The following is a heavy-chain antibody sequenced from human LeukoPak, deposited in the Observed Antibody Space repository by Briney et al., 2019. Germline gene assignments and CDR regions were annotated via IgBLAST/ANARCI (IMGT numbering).Heavy chain of an antibody. CDR1: GFTFSSYG. V-gene: IGHV3-43*01. CDR2: ISWDGGST. J-gene: IGHJ4*02. D-gene: IGHD5-12*01. Sequence: GGSLRLSCAASGFTFSSYGMHWVRQAPGKGLEWVSLISWDGGSTYYADSVKGRFTISRDNSKNSLYLQMNSLRTEDTALYYCAKVGGYSGYDDFDYWGQGTLVTVSS. CDR3: AKVGGYSGYDDFDY.